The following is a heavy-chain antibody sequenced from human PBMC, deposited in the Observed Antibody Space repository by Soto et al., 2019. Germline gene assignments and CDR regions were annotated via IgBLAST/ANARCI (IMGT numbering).Heavy chain of an antibody. V-gene: IGHV4-31*03. J-gene: IGHJ4*02. D-gene: IGHD1-26*01. Sequence: QVQLQESGPGLVKPSQTLSLTCTVSGGSISSGGYYWSWIRQHPGKGLEWIGYIYYSGSTYYNPSLKSGVTISVDKSKNQFSLKLSSVTAADTAVYYCAREGGIVGATAADYWGQGTLVTVSS. CDR3: AREGGIVGATAADY. CDR1: GGSISSGGYY. CDR2: IYYSGST.